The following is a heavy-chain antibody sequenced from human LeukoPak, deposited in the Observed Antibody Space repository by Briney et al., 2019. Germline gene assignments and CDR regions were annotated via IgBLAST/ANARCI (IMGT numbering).Heavy chain of an antibody. V-gene: IGHV3-21*04. D-gene: IGHD2-2*01. CDR1: GFTLRSYT. J-gene: IGHJ6*02. CDR3: AKDIKSSTSCYAVCGPGDV. Sequence: PGGSLRLSCAASGFTLRSYTMNWVRQAPGKGLEWVSSIGISSNKIYYADSVKGRFIISRDNAKNSLYLQMNSLRAEDTALYYCAKDIKSSTSCYAVCGPGDVWGQGTTVTVSS. CDR2: IGISSNKI.